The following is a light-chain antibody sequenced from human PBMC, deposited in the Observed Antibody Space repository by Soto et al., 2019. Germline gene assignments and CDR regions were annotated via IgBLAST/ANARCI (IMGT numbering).Light chain of an antibody. Sequence: TQPASLSGSPGKSVALSSPRTPNDVGGYNYVSWYQHYPGKAPKLMIYDVSSRPSGVSDRFSGSKSGNTASLTISGLQAEDEADYYCSSFRSSSTYVFGTGTKVTVL. CDR3: SSFRSSSTYV. V-gene: IGLV2-14*03. CDR1: PNDVGGYNY. J-gene: IGLJ1*01. CDR2: DVS.